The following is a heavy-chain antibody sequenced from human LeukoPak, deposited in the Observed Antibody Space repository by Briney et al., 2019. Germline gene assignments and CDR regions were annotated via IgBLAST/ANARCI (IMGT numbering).Heavy chain of an antibody. Sequence: GGSLRLSCAASGFTISSYSMNWVRQAPGKGLEWVSAITSSSSYTYYADSVKGRFTISRDNAKNSLYLQMNSLRAEDTAVYYCSGYNWFDPWGQGTLVTVSS. CDR3: SGYNWFDP. CDR2: ITSSSSYT. CDR1: GFTISSYS. J-gene: IGHJ5*02. V-gene: IGHV3-21*01.